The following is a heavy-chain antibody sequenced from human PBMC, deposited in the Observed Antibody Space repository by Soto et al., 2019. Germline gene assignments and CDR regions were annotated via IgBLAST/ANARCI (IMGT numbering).Heavy chain of an antibody. CDR3: ARTVLVPGEAFDI. D-gene: IGHD6-13*01. CDR2: ISAYNGNT. Sequence: ASVKVSCKASGYTVTSYGISWVRPAPGQGLEWMGWISAYNGNTNYAQKLQGRVTMTTDTSTSTAYMELRSLRSDDTAVYYCARTVLVPGEAFDIWGQGTMVTVSS. CDR1: GYTVTSYG. J-gene: IGHJ3*02. V-gene: IGHV1-18*01.